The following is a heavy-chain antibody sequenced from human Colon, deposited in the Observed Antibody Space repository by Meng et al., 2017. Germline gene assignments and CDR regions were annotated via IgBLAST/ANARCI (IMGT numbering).Heavy chain of an antibody. Sequence: SETLSPTCAVAGGSISSGHWRSWVRQPPGKGREWFGEIYHSGNTNYNPSLKSRVTISVDKSKHQFSLKLSSVTAADTAVYYCARATGEFAYGMDIWGQGTTVTVSS. CDR3: ARATGEFAYGMDI. D-gene: IGHD3-10*01. CDR1: GGSISSGHW. J-gene: IGHJ6*02. V-gene: IGHV4-4*02. CDR2: IYHSGNT.